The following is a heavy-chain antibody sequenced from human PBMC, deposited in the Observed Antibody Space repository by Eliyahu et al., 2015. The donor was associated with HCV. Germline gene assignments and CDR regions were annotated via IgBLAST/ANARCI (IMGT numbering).Heavy chain of an antibody. V-gene: IGHV4-39*01. J-gene: IGHJ4*02. CDR2: MSDSGDT. Sequence: QLQLQESGPGLVKPSETLSLTCTVSGGSISNSGTSYWGWIRQPPGKGLEWIGSMSDSGDTYLNPSLVSRVAILVDTSKNQVSLRLSAVTAADTAVYYCARHLWVVAAPPDYWGQGTLVSVSS. CDR3: ARHLWVVAAPPDY. CDR1: GGSISNSGTSY. D-gene: IGHD2-15*01.